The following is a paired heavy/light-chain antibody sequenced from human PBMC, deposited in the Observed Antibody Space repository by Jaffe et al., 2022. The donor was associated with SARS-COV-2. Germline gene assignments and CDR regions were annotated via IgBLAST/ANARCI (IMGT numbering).Heavy chain of an antibody. D-gene: IGHD3-10*01. Sequence: QVQLVQSGSELKKSGASVRVSCKASGYTFSNYAMNWVRQAPGQGLEWMGWINTNTGNPTYAQGFTGRFVFSLDTSVSTAYLQISSLKAEDTAVYYCARLNTIPENIDYWGQGTLVTVSS. CDR2: INTNTGNP. CDR1: GYTFSNYA. V-gene: IGHV7-4-1*02. CDR3: ARLNTIPENIDY. J-gene: IGHJ4*02.
Light chain of an antibody. CDR2: RDN. CDR1: SSNIGSNY. CDR3: AAWDDSLSVAYVV. Sequence: QSVLTQPPSASGTPGQRVTISCSGSSSNIGSNYVYWYQQLPGTAPKLLISRDNQRPSGVPDRFSGSKSGTSASLAISGLRSEDEADYYCAAWDDSLSVAYVVFGGGTKLTVL. V-gene: IGLV1-47*01. J-gene: IGLJ2*01.